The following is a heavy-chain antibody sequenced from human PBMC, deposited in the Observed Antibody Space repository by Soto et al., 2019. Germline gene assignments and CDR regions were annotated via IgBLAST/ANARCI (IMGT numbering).Heavy chain of an antibody. J-gene: IGHJ4*02. D-gene: IGHD6-6*01. V-gene: IGHV1-18*01. CDR2: ISAYNGNT. CDR3: ARVASIAARELSTDFDY. CDR1: GYTFTSYG. Sequence: QVQLVQSGAEVKKPGASVKVSCKASGYTFTSYGISWVRQAPGQGLEWMGWISAYNGNTNYAQKLQGGVTMTTDTSTSTAYMELRSLRSDDTAVYYCARVASIAARELSTDFDYWGQGTLVTVSS.